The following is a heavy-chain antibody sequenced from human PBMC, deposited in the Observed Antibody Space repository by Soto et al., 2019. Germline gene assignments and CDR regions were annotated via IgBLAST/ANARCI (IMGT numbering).Heavy chain of an antibody. J-gene: IGHJ4*01. CDR2: ISGSGGSP. CDR1: GFTFSSYT. Sequence: EVQLLESGGGLVQPGGSLRLSCAASGFTFSSYTMAWVRQAPGKGLEWVSSISGSGGSPSYADSVQGLFTISRDKPINTLALPMNSLTPELTSNYHFAKAIYICNSCYVPRYWGVGSLVTVSS. V-gene: IGHV3-23*01. D-gene: IGHD3-16*01. CDR3: AKAIYICNSCYVPRY.